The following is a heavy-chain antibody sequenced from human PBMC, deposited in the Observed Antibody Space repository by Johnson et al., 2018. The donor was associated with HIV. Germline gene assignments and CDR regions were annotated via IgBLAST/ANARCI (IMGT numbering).Heavy chain of an antibody. D-gene: IGHD3-16*01. J-gene: IGHJ3*02. CDR3: SNYAALITMYVEIKGGAFDI. V-gene: IGHV3-15*01. Sequence: EVQLVESGGGLVKPGGSLRLSCAASGFTFSNAWMSWVRQAPGKGLEWIGRIQSKTDGGTTDYAASVKGRFTISRDDSKNTLYLQMNSLKTEDTAVYYCSNYAALITMYVEIKGGAFDIWGQGTMVTVSS. CDR1: GFTFSNAW. CDR2: IQSKTDGGTT.